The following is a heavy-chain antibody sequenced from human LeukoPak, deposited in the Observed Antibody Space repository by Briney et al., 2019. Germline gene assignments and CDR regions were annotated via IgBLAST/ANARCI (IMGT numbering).Heavy chain of an antibody. CDR2: IYSGGST. CDR3: ASPGGQHRDGYI. V-gene: IGHV3-53*01. J-gene: IGHJ1*01. D-gene: IGHD5-24*01. CDR1: GFTFSNVW. Sequence: GGSLRLSCEASGFTFSNVWMSWVRQAPGKGLEWVSVIYSGGSTYYADSVKGRFTISRDNSKNTLYLQMNSLRAEDTAVYYCASPGGQHRDGYIWGQGTLVTVSS.